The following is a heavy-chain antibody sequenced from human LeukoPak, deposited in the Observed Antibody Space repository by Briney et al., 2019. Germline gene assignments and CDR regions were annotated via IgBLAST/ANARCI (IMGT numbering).Heavy chain of an antibody. CDR1: GASISSYY. CDR3: ARGYHGILTGYLDAFDI. J-gene: IGHJ3*02. V-gene: IGHV4-59*12. D-gene: IGHD3-9*01. Sequence: SQTLSLTCTVSGASISSYYCSWIRQPPGKGLEWIGYIYYSGRTNYNPSLKSPATISAGPTKNPFSLKLISLTPAHTSMYFWARGYHGILTGYLDAFDIWGQGTMVTVAS. CDR2: IYYSGRT.